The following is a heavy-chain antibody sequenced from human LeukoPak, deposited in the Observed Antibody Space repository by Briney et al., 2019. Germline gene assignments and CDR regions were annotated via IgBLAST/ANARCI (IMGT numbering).Heavy chain of an antibody. D-gene: IGHD1-26*01. J-gene: IGHJ5*02. CDR2: IYYSGST. Sequence: PSETLSLTCTVSGGSIGSSSYYWGWIRQPPGKGLEWIGSIYYSGSTYYNPSLKSRVTMSVDTSKNQFSLKLSSVTAADTAVYYCARYSGSYSHWFDPWGQGTLVTVSS. CDR3: ARYSGSYSHWFDP. V-gene: IGHV4-39*07. CDR1: GGSIGSSSYY.